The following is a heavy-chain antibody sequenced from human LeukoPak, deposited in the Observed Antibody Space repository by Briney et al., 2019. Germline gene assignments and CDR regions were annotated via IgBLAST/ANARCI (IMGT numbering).Heavy chain of an antibody. CDR2: IVVGSGNT. Sequence: SVKVSCKAPGFTFTSSAMQWVRQARGQRLEWIGWIVVGSGNTNYAQKFQERVTITRDMSTGTAYMELSSLRSEDTAVYYCAARTYYHDSSGSSFDYWGQGTLVTVSS. J-gene: IGHJ4*02. CDR1: GFTFTSSA. V-gene: IGHV1-58*02. CDR3: AARTYYHDSSGSSFDY. D-gene: IGHD3-22*01.